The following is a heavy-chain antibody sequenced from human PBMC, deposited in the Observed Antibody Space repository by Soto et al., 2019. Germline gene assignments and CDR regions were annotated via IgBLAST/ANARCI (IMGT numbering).Heavy chain of an antibody. J-gene: IGHJ6*02. CDR1: GYTFTSYY. V-gene: IGHV1-46*01. CDR2: INPSGGST. D-gene: IGHD2-2*02. Sequence: GASVKVSCKASGYTFTSYYMHWVRQAPGQGLEWMGIINPSGGSTSYAQKFQGRVTMTRDTSTSTVYMELSSLRSEDTAVYYCAREGDIVVVPADIRYYYYGMDVWGQGTTVTVSS. CDR3: AREGDIVVVPADIRYYYYGMDV.